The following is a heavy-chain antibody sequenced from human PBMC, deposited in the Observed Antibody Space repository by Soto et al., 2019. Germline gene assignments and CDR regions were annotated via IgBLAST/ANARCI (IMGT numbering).Heavy chain of an antibody. V-gene: IGHV3-23*01. CDR3: AEGGELDE. CDR1: GFSFSSFA. D-gene: IGHD1-26*01. Sequence: EVLLLESGGGLVQPGGSLRLSCEASGFSFSSFAMNWVRQAPGKGLDWVSAIGDSGASTYYADSEKGRFTISRYSSRKTLYEHLHNLRAEHTAVYYCAEGGELDEWGNGTAVTVSS. CDR2: IGDSGAST. J-gene: IGHJ6*04.